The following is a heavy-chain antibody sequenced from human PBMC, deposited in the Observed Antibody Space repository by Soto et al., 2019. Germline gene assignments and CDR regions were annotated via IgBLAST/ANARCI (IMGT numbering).Heavy chain of an antibody. CDR2: ITSSGDSI. CDR3: ARFPKGSRVTS. Sequence: EVQLLETGGGLIHPGGSLRLSCVASGFRFSDHSMNWVRKAPGKGLEWVSYITSSGDSIYYADSVKGRFTVSRDNAKNALFLQKNSLIDEDTAVYYCARFPKGSRVTSWGQGTLVSVSS. D-gene: IGHD2-2*01. CDR1: GFRFSDHS. V-gene: IGHV3-48*02. J-gene: IGHJ4*02.